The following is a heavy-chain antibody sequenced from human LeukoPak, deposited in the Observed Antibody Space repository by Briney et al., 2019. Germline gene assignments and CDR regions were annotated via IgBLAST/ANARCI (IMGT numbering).Heavy chain of an antibody. CDR3: ARHRLGRYDAFDI. CDR2: IYPGDSNT. J-gene: IGHJ3*02. Sequence: GESLKISCKGSGSRFTSYWIGWVRQMPGKGREWMGIIYPGDSNTRYSPSFQGQVTISADKSISTAYLQWSSQKASDTAMYYCARHRLGRYDAFDIWGQGTMVTVSS. CDR1: GSRFTSYW. V-gene: IGHV5-51*01. D-gene: IGHD7-27*01.